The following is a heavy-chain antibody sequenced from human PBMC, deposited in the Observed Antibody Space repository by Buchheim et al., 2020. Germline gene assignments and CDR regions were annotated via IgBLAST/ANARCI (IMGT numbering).Heavy chain of an antibody. Sequence: EVQLVQSGAEVKKPGESLRISCKGSGYSFTSYWISWVRQMPGKGLEWMGRIDPSDSYTNYSPSFQGHVTLPADKSISTAYLQWSSLKASDTAMYYCARHTAAAGKHYYYGMDVWGQGTT. J-gene: IGHJ6*02. V-gene: IGHV5-10-1*03. D-gene: IGHD6-13*01. CDR3: ARHTAAAGKHYYYGMDV. CDR1: GYSFTSYW. CDR2: IDPSDSYT.